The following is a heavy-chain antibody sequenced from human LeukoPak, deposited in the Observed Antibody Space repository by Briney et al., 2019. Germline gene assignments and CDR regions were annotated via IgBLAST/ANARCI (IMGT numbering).Heavy chain of an antibody. CDR3: ARERGSRAVAGTGWFDP. J-gene: IGHJ5*02. Sequence: ASVKVSCKASGYTFTSYGISWVRQAPGQGLEWMGWISAYNGNTNYAQKLQGRVTMTTDTSTSTAYMELRSLRSDDTAAYYCARERGSRAVAGTGWFDPWGQGTLVTDSS. CDR1: GYTFTSYG. CDR2: ISAYNGNT. V-gene: IGHV1-18*01. D-gene: IGHD6-19*01.